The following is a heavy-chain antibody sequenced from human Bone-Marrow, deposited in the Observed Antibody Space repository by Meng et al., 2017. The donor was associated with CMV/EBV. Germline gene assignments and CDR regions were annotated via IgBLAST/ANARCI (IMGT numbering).Heavy chain of an antibody. Sequence: GESLKISCAASGFTFSSYWMSWVRQAPGKGLEWVANIKQDGSEKYYVDSVKGRFTISRDNAKNSLYLQMNSLRAEDTAVYYCAKDVGWFGEDKWTNWFDPWGQGTLVTVSS. V-gene: IGHV3-7*03. CDR3: AKDVGWFGEDKWTNWFDP. D-gene: IGHD3-10*01. CDR2: IKQDGSEK. J-gene: IGHJ5*02. CDR1: GFTFSSYW.